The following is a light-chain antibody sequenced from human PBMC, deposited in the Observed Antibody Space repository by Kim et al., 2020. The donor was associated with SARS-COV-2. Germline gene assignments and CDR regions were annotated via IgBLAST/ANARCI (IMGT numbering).Light chain of an antibody. Sequence: SPRERATLPCRASQSDPRDYLGWYQQKPGQTPRLLIYGASTRATGIPDRFSGSWSGTDFTLPISRLEPGDFAVYYCQHYGNSPPHSFGQGTSLEI. V-gene: IGKV3-20*01. CDR2: GAS. J-gene: IGKJ2*03. CDR1: QSDPRDY. CDR3: QHYGNSPPHS.